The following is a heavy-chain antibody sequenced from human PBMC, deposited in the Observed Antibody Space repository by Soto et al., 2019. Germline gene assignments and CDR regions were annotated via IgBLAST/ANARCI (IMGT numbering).Heavy chain of an antibody. CDR3: ARDTGYSYGAYYDY. CDR2: IFNRGST. V-gene: IGHV4-4*07. Sequence: SETLSLTCSVSGVSVASYYWNWIRQPAGKGLEWIGRIFNRGSTSYNPSLKSRVTVSLDTSKNQISLRLNSVAAADTAVYYCARDTGYSYGAYYDYWGQGTLVTVSS. J-gene: IGHJ4*02. D-gene: IGHD5-18*01. CDR1: GVSVASYY.